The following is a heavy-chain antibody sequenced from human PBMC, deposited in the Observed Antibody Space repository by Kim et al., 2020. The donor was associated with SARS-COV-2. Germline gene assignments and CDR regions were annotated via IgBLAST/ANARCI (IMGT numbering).Heavy chain of an antibody. J-gene: IGHJ4*02. Sequence: ARSVKGRFTISSDNSKNTLYLQMNSLRAEATAVYYCAKDRVIAAAGTFGYWGQGTLVTVSS. D-gene: IGHD6-13*01. V-gene: IGHV3-23*01. CDR3: AKDRVIAAAGTFGY.